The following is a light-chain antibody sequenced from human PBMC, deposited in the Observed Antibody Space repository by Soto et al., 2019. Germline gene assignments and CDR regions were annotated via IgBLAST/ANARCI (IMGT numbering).Light chain of an antibody. CDR3: QQYKNWPPFT. J-gene: IGKJ4*01. Sequence: ETVMTQSPATLSVSPGERATLSCRASESVDSKLAWYQHKPGQAPRLLIYDASTRATGSPARFRGSGSGTEFSLTIYGVDLEDFAVYYCQQYKNWPPFTFGGGTKVQIK. CDR2: DAS. V-gene: IGKV3D-15*01. CDR1: ESVDSK.